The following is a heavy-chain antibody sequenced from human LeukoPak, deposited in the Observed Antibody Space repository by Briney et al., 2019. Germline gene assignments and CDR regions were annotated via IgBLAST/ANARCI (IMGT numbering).Heavy chain of an antibody. J-gene: IGHJ5*02. CDR1: GYNFTIYW. CDR3: AIFDFLFGEIDNWFDP. V-gene: IGHV5-51*01. CDR2: IYPGDSDT. D-gene: IGHD3-16*01. Sequence: GESLKISCKGSGYNFTIYWIGWVRQMPGKGLEWMGIIYPGDSDTRCSPSFQGQVTISADKSISTAYLQWSSLKASDSAMYYCAIFDFLFGEIDNWFDPWGQGTQVTVSS.